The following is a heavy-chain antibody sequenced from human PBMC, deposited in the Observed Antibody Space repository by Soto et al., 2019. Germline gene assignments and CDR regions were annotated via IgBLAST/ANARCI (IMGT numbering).Heavy chain of an antibody. CDR2: IYYSGST. D-gene: IGHD4-17*01. J-gene: IGHJ4*02. CDR3: ARVWDYGDYRLDS. CDR1: GGSISSYY. V-gene: IGHV4-59*01. Sequence: PSETLSLTCTVSGGSISSYYWSWIRQPPGKGLEWIGYIYYSGSTNYNPSLKSRVTISVDTSKNQFSLKLSSVTAADTAVYYCARVWDYGDYRLDSWGQGTLVTVSS.